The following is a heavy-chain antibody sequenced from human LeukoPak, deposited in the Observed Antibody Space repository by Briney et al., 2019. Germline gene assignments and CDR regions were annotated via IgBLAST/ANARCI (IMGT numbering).Heavy chain of an antibody. CDR1: GFTVSSNY. V-gene: IGHV3-66*01. CDR2: IYSGGST. D-gene: IGHD2-15*01. CDR3: ARVGLAASVSEN. J-gene: IGHJ4*02. Sequence: GGSLRLSCAASGFTVSSNYMSWVSQAPGKGLEWVSVIYSGGSTYYADSVKGRFTISRDNSKNTLYLQMNSLRAEDTAVYYCARVGLAASVSENWGQGTLVTVSS.